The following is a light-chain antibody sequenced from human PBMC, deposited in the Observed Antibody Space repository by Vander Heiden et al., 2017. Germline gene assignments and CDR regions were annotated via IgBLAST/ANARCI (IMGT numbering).Light chain of an antibody. V-gene: IGLV3-21*02. Sequence: SFVLTQPPMVSVAPGQTARITCGGNHIGDSSSHWYQAKPGQAPVLVFYDDSDRPSGIPERFSGSNSGNTATLTISRVEAWDEADYYCQVWDSSRDDVVVGGGTKLTVL. J-gene: IGLJ2*01. CDR2: DDS. CDR3: QVWDSSRDDVV. CDR1: HIGDSS.